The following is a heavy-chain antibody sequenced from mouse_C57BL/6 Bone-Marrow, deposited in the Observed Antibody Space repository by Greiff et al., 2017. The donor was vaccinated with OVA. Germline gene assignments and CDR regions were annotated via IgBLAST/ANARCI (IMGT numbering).Heavy chain of an antibody. J-gene: IGHJ1*03. CDR3: ARGALYYYGSSYDWYFDV. V-gene: IGHV2-2*01. D-gene: IGHD1-1*01. CDR1: GFSLTSYG. CDR2: IWSGGST. Sequence: VQLQESGPGLVQPSQSLSITCTVSGFSLTSYGVHWVRQSPGKGLEWLGVIWSGGSTDYNAAFISRLSISKDNSKSQVFFKMNSLQADDTAIYYCARGALYYYGSSYDWYFDVWGTGTTVTVSS.